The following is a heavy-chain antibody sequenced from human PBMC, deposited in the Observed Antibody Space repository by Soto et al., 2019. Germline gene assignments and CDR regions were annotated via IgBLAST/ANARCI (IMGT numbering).Heavy chain of an antibody. Sequence: ASVKVSCKASGGTFSSYAISWVRQAPGQGLEWMGGIIPIFGTANYAQKFQGRVTITADESTSTAYMELSSLRSEDTAVYYCARPPLADCSGGSCYWDDAFDIWGQGTMVTFSS. D-gene: IGHD2-15*01. J-gene: IGHJ3*02. V-gene: IGHV1-69*13. CDR1: GGTFSSYA. CDR2: IIPIFGTA. CDR3: ARPPLADCSGGSCYWDDAFDI.